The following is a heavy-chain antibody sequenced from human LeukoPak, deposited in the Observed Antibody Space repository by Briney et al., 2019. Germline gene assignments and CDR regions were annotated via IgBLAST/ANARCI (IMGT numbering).Heavy chain of an antibody. D-gene: IGHD3-3*01. CDR2: IVVGSGNT. Sequence: GTSVKVSCKASGFTFTSSAMQWVRQARGQRLEWIGWIVVGSGNTNYAQKFQERATITRDMSTSTAYMELSSLRSEDTAVYYCAAGPSYDFWSGYDFDYWGQGTLVTVSS. CDR1: GFTFTSSA. CDR3: AAGPSYDFWSGYDFDY. V-gene: IGHV1-58*02. J-gene: IGHJ4*02.